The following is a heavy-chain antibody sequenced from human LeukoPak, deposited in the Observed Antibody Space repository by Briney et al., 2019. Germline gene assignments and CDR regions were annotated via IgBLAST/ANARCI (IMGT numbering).Heavy chain of an antibody. V-gene: IGHV4-34*01. Sequence: SETLSLTCAVYGGSFSGYYWSWIRQPPGKGLEWIGEINHSGSTNYSPSLKSRVTISVDTSKNQFSLKLSSVTAADTAVYYCARAVLLWFGELPYFDYWGQGTLVTVS. CDR1: GGSFSGYY. CDR3: ARAVLLWFGELPYFDY. D-gene: IGHD3-10*01. CDR2: INHSGST. J-gene: IGHJ4*02.